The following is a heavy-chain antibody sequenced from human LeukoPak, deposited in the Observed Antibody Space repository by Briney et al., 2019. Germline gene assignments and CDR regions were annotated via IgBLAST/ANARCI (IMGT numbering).Heavy chain of an antibody. Sequence: GGSLRLSCAASGFTFCSYAMSWVRQAPGKGLEWVSAISGSGGSTYYADSVKGRFTISRDNSKNTLYLQMNSLRAEDTAVYYCAKFLPTHIVVANYYFDYWGQGTLVTVSS. D-gene: IGHD2-21*01. CDR1: GFTFCSYA. V-gene: IGHV3-23*01. CDR3: AKFLPTHIVVANYYFDY. CDR2: ISGSGGST. J-gene: IGHJ4*02.